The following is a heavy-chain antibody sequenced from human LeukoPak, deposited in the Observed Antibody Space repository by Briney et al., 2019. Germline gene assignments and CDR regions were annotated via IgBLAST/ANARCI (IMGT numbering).Heavy chain of an antibody. V-gene: IGHV4-61*02. CDR2: IYTSGST. Sequence: SETLSLTCTVSGGSISSGSYYWSWIRQPAGKGLEWIGRIYTSGSTNYNPSLKSRVTISVDTSKNQFSLKLSSVTAADTAVYYCARHPNLGYCSSTSCYYMDVWGKGTTVTVSS. CDR1: GGSISSGSYY. D-gene: IGHD2-2*01. CDR3: ARHPNLGYCSSTSCYYMDV. J-gene: IGHJ6*03.